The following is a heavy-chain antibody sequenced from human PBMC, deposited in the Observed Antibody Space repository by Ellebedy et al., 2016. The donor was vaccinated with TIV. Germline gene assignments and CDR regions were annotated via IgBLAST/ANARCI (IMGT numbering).Heavy chain of an antibody. V-gene: IGHV1-18*01. CDR2: ISGHNDNT. CDR3: AVLATVVNPHFDH. CDR1: GYTFTNYW. Sequence: ASVKVSCKASGYTFTNYWMHWVRQAPGQGLEWMGWISGHNDNTNYAQRFQDRLTMTTDTSTSTAYMELTSLRSDDTAVYYCAVLATVVNPHFDHWGQGSLVTVSS. D-gene: IGHD4-23*01. J-gene: IGHJ4*02.